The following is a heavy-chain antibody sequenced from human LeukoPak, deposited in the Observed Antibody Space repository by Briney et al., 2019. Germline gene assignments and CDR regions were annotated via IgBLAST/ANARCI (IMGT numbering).Heavy chain of an antibody. Sequence: QAGGSLRLSCEVSGLIFRSYWMSWVRQAPGKGLEWVANINQDGSEKYFVDSVRGRFTISRDNAKNSLHLVMDTLRVEDTGLYYCARERDGRFFDYWGQGTLVTVPS. V-gene: IGHV3-7*01. CDR3: ARERDGRFFDY. CDR2: INQDGSEK. CDR1: GLIFRSYW. D-gene: IGHD5-24*01. J-gene: IGHJ4*02.